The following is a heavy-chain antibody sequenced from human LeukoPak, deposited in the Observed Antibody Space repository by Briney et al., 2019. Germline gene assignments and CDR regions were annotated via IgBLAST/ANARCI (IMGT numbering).Heavy chain of an antibody. CDR2: ISSSGSTI. CDR3: AREQYYYDSSGCVDY. D-gene: IGHD3-22*01. Sequence: GSPRLPCAASGFTFSSYEMNWVRQAPGKRPEWVSYISSSGSTIYYADSVKVRFTISRDNAKNSLYLQMNSLRAEDTAVYYCAREQYYYDSSGCVDYWGQGTLVTVSS. V-gene: IGHV3-48*03. CDR1: GFTFSSYE. J-gene: IGHJ4*02.